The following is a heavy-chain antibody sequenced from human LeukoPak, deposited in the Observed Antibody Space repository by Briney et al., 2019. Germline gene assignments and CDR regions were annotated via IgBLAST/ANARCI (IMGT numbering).Heavy chain of an antibody. CDR3: ARSYCTNGVCPHRYFDY. CDR1: GDSIRSYY. CDR2: IYYSGST. J-gene: IGHJ4*02. D-gene: IGHD2-8*01. V-gene: IGHV4-59*01. Sequence: SETLSLTCTVSGDSIRSYYWSWIRQPPGKGLEWIGYIYYSGSTNYNPSLKSRVTISVDTSKNQFSLKLSSVTAADTAVYYCARSYCTNGVCPHRYFDYWGQGTLVTVSS.